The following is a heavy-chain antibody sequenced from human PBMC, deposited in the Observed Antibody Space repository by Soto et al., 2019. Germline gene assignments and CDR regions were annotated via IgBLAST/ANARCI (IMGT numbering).Heavy chain of an antibody. V-gene: IGHV3-66*04. CDR3: AKPPDYNWNDY. J-gene: IGHJ4*02. D-gene: IGHD1-20*01. Sequence: GSLRLSCAASGFAVSSNYMTWVRQAPGKGLEWVSVIHSGGDTHYADSVRGRFTISRDNSKNTLYLQMNSLRAEDTAVDYCAKPPDYNWNDYWGQGTLVTVAS. CDR1: GFAVSSNY. CDR2: IHSGGDT.